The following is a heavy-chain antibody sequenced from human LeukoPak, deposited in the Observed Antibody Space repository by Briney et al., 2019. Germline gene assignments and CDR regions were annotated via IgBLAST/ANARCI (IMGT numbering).Heavy chain of an antibody. D-gene: IGHD3-22*01. Sequence: PGGSLRLSCAASGFTFSSYWMHWVRQAPGKGLVWVSRINSDGSSTSYADSVKGRFTISRDNAKHTLYLQMNSLRAEDTAVYYCARVLSYYYDSSGYYYHYYYGMDVWGQGTTVTVSS. V-gene: IGHV3-74*01. CDR2: INSDGSST. CDR1: GFTFSSYW. CDR3: ARVLSYYYDSSGYYYHYYYGMDV. J-gene: IGHJ6*02.